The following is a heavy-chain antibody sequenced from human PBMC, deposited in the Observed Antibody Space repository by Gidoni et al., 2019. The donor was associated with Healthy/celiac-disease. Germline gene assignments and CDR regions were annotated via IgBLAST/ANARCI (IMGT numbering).Heavy chain of an antibody. D-gene: IGHD2-2*02. CDR2: ISSSGSTI. Sequence: QVQLVESGGGLVKPGGSLRLSCAASGFTFSDYYMSWIRQAPGKGLEWVSYISSSGSTIYYADSVKGRFTISRDNAKNSLYLQMNSLRAEDTAVYYCARDYCSSTSCYTRGGYYYYYYMDVWGKGTTVTVSS. J-gene: IGHJ6*03. CDR1: GFTFSDYY. CDR3: ARDYCSSTSCYTRGGYYYYYYMDV. V-gene: IGHV3-11*01.